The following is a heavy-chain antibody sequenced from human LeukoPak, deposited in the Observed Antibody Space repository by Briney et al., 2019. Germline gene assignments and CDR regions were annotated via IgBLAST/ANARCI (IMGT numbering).Heavy chain of an antibody. CDR2: IYPGDSDT. J-gene: IGHJ4*02. CDR1: GYSFTSYW. D-gene: IGHD1-26*01. Sequence: GESLKISCKGSGYSFTSYWIGWVRQMPGKGLEWMGIIYPGDSDTRYSPSFQGQVTISADKSISTAYLQWSSLKASDTAMYYCARQRGTEWELLTNFGYWGQGTLVTVSS. CDR3: ARQRGTEWELLTNFGY. V-gene: IGHV5-51*01.